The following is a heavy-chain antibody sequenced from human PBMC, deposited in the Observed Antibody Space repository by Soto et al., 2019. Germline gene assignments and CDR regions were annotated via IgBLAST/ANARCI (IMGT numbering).Heavy chain of an antibody. J-gene: IGHJ2*01. CDR2: IYYSGIT. CDR1: GGSVSSSY. Sequence: SETLSLTCTVSGGSVSSSYWTWIRQPPGKGLEWIGYIYYSGITKYNTSLKSRVTMSVDTSKNQFSLKLISVTAADTAVYYCARDQTGTQYFDLWGRGTLVTVSS. D-gene: IGHD1-7*01. CDR3: ARDQTGTQYFDL. V-gene: IGHV4-59*02.